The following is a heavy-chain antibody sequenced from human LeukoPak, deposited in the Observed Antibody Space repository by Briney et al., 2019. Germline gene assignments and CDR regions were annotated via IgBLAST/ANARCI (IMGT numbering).Heavy chain of an antibody. CDR3: AKEDGDDVSYYYYYYMDV. CDR2: ISGGGVST. D-gene: IGHD4-17*01. V-gene: IGHV3-23*01. CDR1: GFTFSSYG. J-gene: IGHJ6*03. Sequence: GGSLRLSCAASGFTFSSYGMSWVRQAPEKGLQWVSAISGGGVSTYYADSVRGRFTISRDNSKNTLYLQMNSLRAEDTAVYYCAKEDGDDVSYYYYYYMDVWGKGTTVTVSS.